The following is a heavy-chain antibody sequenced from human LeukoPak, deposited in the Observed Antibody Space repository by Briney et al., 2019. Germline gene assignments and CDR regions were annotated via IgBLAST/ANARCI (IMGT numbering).Heavy chain of an antibody. J-gene: IGHJ5*02. CDR2: ISHSGRT. CDR1: GGSFSDYF. CDR3: ARGRGYCSGGSCYNWFDP. V-gene: IGHV4-34*01. Sequence: SETLSLTCAAYGGSFSDYFWRWVRQPPGKGLEWIGEISHSGRTNYNPSLKSRVSISLDTSKNQFSLELNSVTAADTSAYYCARGRGYCSGGSCYNWFDPWGQGTLVTVSS. D-gene: IGHD2-15*01.